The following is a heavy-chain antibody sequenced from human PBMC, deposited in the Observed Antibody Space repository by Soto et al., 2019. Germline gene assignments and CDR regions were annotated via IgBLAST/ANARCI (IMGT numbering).Heavy chain of an antibody. D-gene: IGHD2-2*01. Sequence: PGESLKISCKGSGYSFTSYWIGWVRQMPGKGLEWMGIIYPGDSDTRYSPSFQGQVTISADKSISTAYLQWSSLKASDTAMYYCARRYCSSTSCYGVNWFDPWGQGTLVTVSS. CDR3: ARRYCSSTSCYGVNWFDP. V-gene: IGHV5-51*01. CDR2: IYPGDSDT. CDR1: GYSFTSYW. J-gene: IGHJ5*02.